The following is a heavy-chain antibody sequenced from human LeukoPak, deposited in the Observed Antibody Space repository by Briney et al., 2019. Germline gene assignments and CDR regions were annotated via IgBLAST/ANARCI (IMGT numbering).Heavy chain of an antibody. CDR1: GFTFGKYI. D-gene: IGHD3-10*01. V-gene: IGHV3-23*01. CDR3: ARDGSGVFDY. CDR2: IGGGDDIT. Sequence: GGSLRLSCTTSGFTFGKYIMTWVRQAPGNGLEWVSSIGGGDDITFYADSVKGRFRISRDDSKNTVFLQISSLRAEDTAVYYCARDGSGVFDYWGQGTLVTVSS. J-gene: IGHJ4*02.